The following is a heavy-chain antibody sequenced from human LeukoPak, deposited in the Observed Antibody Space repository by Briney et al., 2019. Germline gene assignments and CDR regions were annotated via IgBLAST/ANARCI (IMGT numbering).Heavy chain of an antibody. Sequence: SQTLSLTWTVAGGSISSYYWSWIRQPPGKGLEWIGYIYTSGSTNYNTSFKRRVPISVDTSKNQFSLKLSSVAAADTSLYYCARHVADILNGFDPWGQGTLVTVSS. CDR2: IYTSGST. CDR3: ARHVADILNGFDP. CDR1: GGSISSYY. J-gene: IGHJ5*02. D-gene: IGHD3-9*01. V-gene: IGHV4-4*09.